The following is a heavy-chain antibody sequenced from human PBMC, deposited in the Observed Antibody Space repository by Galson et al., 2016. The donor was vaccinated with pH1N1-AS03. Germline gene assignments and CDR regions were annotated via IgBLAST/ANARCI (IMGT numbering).Heavy chain of an antibody. D-gene: IGHD3-9*01. CDR3: ATAGNYFDIRRFDY. Sequence: SLRLSCAASGFNFDDYGMHWVRQAPGKGLEWVSGLNSNGGSVGYADSVKGRFTISRDNAKNSLYLQMSSLRPEDTAVYYCATAGNYFDIRRFDYWGQGTPVTVFS. CDR1: GFNFDDYG. V-gene: IGHV3-9*01. CDR2: LNSNGGSV. J-gene: IGHJ4*02.